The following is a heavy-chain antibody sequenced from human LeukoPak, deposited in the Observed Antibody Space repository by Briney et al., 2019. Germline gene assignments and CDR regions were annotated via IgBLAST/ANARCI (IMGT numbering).Heavy chain of an antibody. D-gene: IGHD3-22*01. J-gene: IGHJ4*02. V-gene: IGHV3-23*01. CDR3: EGTYYYDSSDDY. CDR2: ISGSGTST. CDR1: GLTFRSYA. Sequence: SGGSLRLSCAASGLTFRSYAMSWVRQAPGKGLEWVLAISGSGTSTYYADSVKGRFTISRDNSKNTLYLQMNSLRAEDTAVYYCEGTYYYDSSDDYWGQGTLVTVSS.